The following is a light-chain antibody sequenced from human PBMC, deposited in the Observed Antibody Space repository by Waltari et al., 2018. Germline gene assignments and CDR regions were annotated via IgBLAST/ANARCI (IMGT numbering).Light chain of an antibody. CDR3: QHYYNFPWT. CDR2: GAS. V-gene: IGKV1D-8*03. J-gene: IGKJ1*01. CDR1: QGISTY. Sequence: VIWMTPSPSLLSASPGDRVTITCRMSQGISTYLAWYQQKPGRAPDLLIYGASILHSGVPSRFSGSGSGTDFTLTISSLQSEDVATYYCQHYYNFPWTFGQGTKVEIK.